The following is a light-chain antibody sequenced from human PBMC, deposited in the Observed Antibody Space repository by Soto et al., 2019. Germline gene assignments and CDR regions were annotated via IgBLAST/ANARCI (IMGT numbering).Light chain of an antibody. CDR1: QGIRSD. CDR3: LQDYNYPWT. V-gene: IGKV1-6*01. CDR2: AAS. Sequence: AIQLTQSPSSLSASVGDRVTITCRASQGIRSDVAWYQQKPGKAPKLLIYAASTLQSGVPLRFSGSGSDTDFTLTTSSMQPEDFATYYCLQDYNYPWTFGQGTKVEIK. J-gene: IGKJ1*01.